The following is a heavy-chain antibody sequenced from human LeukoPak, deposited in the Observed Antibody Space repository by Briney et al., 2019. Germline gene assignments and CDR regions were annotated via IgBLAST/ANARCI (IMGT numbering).Heavy chain of an antibody. CDR1: GFTFSNYA. V-gene: IGHV3-23*01. D-gene: IGHD2-15*01. J-gene: IGHJ6*02. Sequence: PGGSLRLSCAASGFTFSNYAMHWVRQAPGKGLEWVSTITGSGGSTFYADSVKGRSTVSRDNSKNTLYLQMNSLSAEDTAVYYCAAGECSSGSCSGFYGMDVWGQGTTVTVSS. CDR2: ITGSGGST. CDR3: AAGECSSGSCSGFYGMDV.